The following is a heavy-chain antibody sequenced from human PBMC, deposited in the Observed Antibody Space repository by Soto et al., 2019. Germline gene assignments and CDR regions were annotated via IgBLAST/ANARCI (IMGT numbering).Heavy chain of an antibody. V-gene: IGHV1-2*06. CDR2: INPNSGGT. Sequence: QVQLVQSGAEVKKPGASVKVSCKASGYTFAGYYIHWVRQAPGQGLEWMGRINPNSGGTNYAQKFQGRVTMTRDTSISTAYMELSRLTSDDTAMYYCARDGLLVPSTGNYFDPWGQGTLVTVSS. D-gene: IGHD5-12*01. CDR3: ARDGLLVPSTGNYFDP. J-gene: IGHJ5*02. CDR1: GYTFAGYY.